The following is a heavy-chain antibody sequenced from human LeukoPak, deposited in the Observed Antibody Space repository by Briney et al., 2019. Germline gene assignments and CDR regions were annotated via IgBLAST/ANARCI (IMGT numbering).Heavy chain of an antibody. D-gene: IGHD3-22*01. V-gene: IGHV1-18*01. J-gene: IGHJ4*02. CDR3: ARLEYYYDSSGYYYLDY. CDR2: ISAYNGNT. CDR1: GYTFTSYG. Sequence: ASVKVSCKASGYTFTSYGISWVRQAPGQGLEWMGWISAYNGNTNYAQKLQGRVTMTTDTSTSTAYMELRSLRSDDTAVYYCARLEYYYDSSGYYYLDYWGQGALVTVSS.